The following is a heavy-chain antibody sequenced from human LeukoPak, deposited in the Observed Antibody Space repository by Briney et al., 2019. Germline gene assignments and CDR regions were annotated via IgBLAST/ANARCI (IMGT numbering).Heavy chain of an antibody. V-gene: IGHV4-61*02. J-gene: IGHJ6*03. CDR2: IYTSGST. D-gene: IGHD3-10*01. Sequence: SETLSLTCTVSGGSISSGSYYWSWIRQPAGKGLEWIGRIYTSGSTNYNPSLKSRVTISVDTSKNQFSLKLSSVTAADTAVYYCARDRHGSKGYYYYYMDVWGKGTTVTISS. CDR1: GGSISSGSYY. CDR3: ARDRHGSKGYYYYYMDV.